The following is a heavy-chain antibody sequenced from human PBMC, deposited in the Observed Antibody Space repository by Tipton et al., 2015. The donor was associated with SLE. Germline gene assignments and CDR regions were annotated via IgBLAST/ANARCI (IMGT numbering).Heavy chain of an antibody. CDR3: ARVGVAGYFDY. CDR2: IGTAGDT. D-gene: IGHD6-19*01. Sequence: SLRLSCAASVFTFSSYDVHWVRQATGKGLEWVSAIGTAGDTYYPGAVKGRFTISRENAKNSLYLQMNSLRAGDTAVYYCARVGVAGYFDYWGQGTLVTVSS. J-gene: IGHJ4*02. CDR1: VFTFSSYD. V-gene: IGHV3-13*04.